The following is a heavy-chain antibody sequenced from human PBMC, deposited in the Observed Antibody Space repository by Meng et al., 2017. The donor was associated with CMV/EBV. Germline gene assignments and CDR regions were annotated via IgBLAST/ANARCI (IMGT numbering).Heavy chain of an antibody. D-gene: IGHD6-6*01. J-gene: IGHJ4*02. CDR3: ARLPDSSSFGIYYFDY. Sequence: ASVKVSCKASGYTFTSYYMRWVRQAPGQGLEWMGIINPSGGSTSYAQKFQGRVTMTRDTSTSTAYMELSSLRSEDTAVYYCARLPDSSSFGIYYFDYWGQGTLVTVSS. CDR1: GYTFTSYY. CDR2: INPSGGST. V-gene: IGHV1-46*01.